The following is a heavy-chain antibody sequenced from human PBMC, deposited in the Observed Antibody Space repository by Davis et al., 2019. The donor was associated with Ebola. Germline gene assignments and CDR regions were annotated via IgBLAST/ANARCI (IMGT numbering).Heavy chain of an antibody. CDR2: IYYSGST. V-gene: IGHV4-39*01. CDR3: ARHGPVLWFGELLYTEDYYFDY. J-gene: IGHJ4*02. D-gene: IGHD3-10*01. Sequence: MPSETLSLTCTVSRGSISSSSYYWGWIRQPPGKGLEWIGSIYYSGSTYYNPSLKSRVTISVDTSKNQFSLKLSSVTAADTAVYYCARHGPVLWFGELLYTEDYYFDYWGQGTLVTVSS. CDR1: RGSISSSSYY.